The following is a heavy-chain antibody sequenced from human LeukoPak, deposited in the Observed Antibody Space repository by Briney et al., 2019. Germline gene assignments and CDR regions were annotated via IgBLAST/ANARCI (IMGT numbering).Heavy chain of an antibody. J-gene: IGHJ4*02. CDR1: GFTFSSYA. CDR3: AKGPSGSSPYYFDY. D-gene: IGHD1-26*01. CDR2: VSGSGGST. V-gene: IGHV3-23*01. Sequence: PGGSLRLSCAASGFTFSSYAMRWVRQAPGKGLQWVSVVSGSGGSTNYADSVKGRFTISRDNSKNTLYLQMNSLRAEDTAVYYCAKGPSGSSPYYFDYWGQGTLVTVSS.